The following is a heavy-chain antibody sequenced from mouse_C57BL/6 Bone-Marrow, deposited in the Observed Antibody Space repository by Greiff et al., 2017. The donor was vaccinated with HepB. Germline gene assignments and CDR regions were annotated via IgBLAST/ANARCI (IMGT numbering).Heavy chain of an antibody. Sequence: QVQLQQSGAELMKPGASVKLSCKATGYTFTGYWIEWVKQRPGHGLEWIGEILPGSGSTNYNEKFKGKATFTADTSSNTAYMQLSSLTTEDSAIYYCARSPSPITTVVASNFDYWGQGTTLTVSS. CDR3: ARSPSPITTVVASNFDY. V-gene: IGHV1-9*01. CDR2: ILPGSGST. CDR1: GYTFTGYW. J-gene: IGHJ2*01. D-gene: IGHD1-1*01.